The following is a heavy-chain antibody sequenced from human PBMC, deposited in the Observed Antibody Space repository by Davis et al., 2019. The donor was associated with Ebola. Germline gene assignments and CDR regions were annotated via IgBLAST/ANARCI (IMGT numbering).Heavy chain of an antibody. CDR3: ARDDYCSSTSCHLGYDYYGMDV. V-gene: IGHV3-21*04. CDR1: GFTFSSYA. Sequence: PGGSLRLSCAASGFTFSSYAMNWVRQAPGKGLEWVSSISSSSSYIYYADSVKGRFTISRDNAKNSLYLQMNSLRAEDTAVYYCARDDYCSSTSCHLGYDYYGMDVWGQGTTVTVSS. J-gene: IGHJ6*02. CDR2: ISSSSSYI. D-gene: IGHD2-2*01.